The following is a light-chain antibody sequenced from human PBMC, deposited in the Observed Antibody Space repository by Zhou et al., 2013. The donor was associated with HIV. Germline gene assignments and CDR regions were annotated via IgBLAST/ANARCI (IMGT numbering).Light chain of an antibody. CDR3: QQYNAFSRT. CDR2: KAS. Sequence: DIQMTQSPSTLSASIGDRVIITCRASQTISSGLAWYQQKPGKAPKLLIYKASTLETGVPSRFSGSGSGTEFTLNITSLQPDDFATYYCQQYNAFSRTFGQGTKVEIK. J-gene: IGKJ1*01. V-gene: IGKV1-5*03. CDR1: QTISSG.